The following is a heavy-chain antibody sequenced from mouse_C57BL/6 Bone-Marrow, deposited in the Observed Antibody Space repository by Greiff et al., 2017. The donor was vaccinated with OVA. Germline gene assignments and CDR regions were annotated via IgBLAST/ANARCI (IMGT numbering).Heavy chain of an antibody. CDR3: TRGYSNYSAIYS. D-gene: IGHD2-5*01. CDR2: IDPETGGT. Sequence: QVQLQQSGAELVRPGASVTLSCKASGYTFTDYEMHWVKQTPVHGLEWIGAIDPETGGTAYNQKFKGKAILTADKSSSTAYMELRSLPSESTVVYYCTRGYSNYSAIYSCGQGTPVTASS. CDR1: GYTFTDYE. V-gene: IGHV1-15*01. J-gene: IGHJ4*01.